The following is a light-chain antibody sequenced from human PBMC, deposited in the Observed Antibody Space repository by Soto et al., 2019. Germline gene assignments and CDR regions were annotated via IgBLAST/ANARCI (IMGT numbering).Light chain of an antibody. J-gene: IGLJ1*01. Sequence: QSLLTQPPSASGTPGQRVTISCSGGSSNIGSNTVNWYQQLPGTAPKLLIYSNNQRPSGVPDRFSGSKSGTSASLAISGLQSEDEADYYCAAWDDSLNGYVFGTGTKDTVL. CDR2: SNN. V-gene: IGLV1-44*01. CDR1: SSNIGSNT. CDR3: AAWDDSLNGYV.